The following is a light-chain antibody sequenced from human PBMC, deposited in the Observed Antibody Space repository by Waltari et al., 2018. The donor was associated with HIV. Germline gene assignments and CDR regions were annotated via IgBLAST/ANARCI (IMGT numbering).Light chain of an antibody. CDR1: ALPNYS. CDR3: QSGGSSGSWV. V-gene: IGLV3-25*03. Sequence: SNDLTQPPYVSEYPGQPARITCSGDALPNYSTYWFQQKPGQAPVLVRYKDTERPSGIPERFSGSRSGTTVKLTISGFQAEDEADYYCQSGGSSGSWVFGGGTKLTVL. CDR2: KDT. J-gene: IGLJ3*02.